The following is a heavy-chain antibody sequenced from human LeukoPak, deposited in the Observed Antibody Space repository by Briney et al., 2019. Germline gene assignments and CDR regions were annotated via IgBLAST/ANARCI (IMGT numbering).Heavy chain of an antibody. J-gene: IGHJ3*02. V-gene: IGHV1-2*02. CDR2: INPNSGGT. Sequence: ASVKVSCKASGYTFTSYGISWVRQAPGQGLEWMGWINPNSGGTNYAQKFQGRVTMTRDTSISTAYMELSRLRSDDTAVYYCAEKYCSSTSCFDAFDIWGQGTMVTVSS. CDR1: GYTFTSYG. D-gene: IGHD2-2*01. CDR3: AEKYCSSTSCFDAFDI.